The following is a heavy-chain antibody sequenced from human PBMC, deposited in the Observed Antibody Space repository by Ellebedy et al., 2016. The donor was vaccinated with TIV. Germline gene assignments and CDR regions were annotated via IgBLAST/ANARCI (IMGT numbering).Heavy chain of an antibody. CDR2: ISYDGSNK. CDR3: ARAPDIVVVRWAWFDP. D-gene: IGHD2-21*01. Sequence: GGSLRLXXAASGFTFSSYAMHWVRQAPGKGLEWVAVISYDGSNKYYADSVKGRFTISRDNSKNTLYLQMNSLRAEDTAVYYCARAPDIVVVRWAWFDPWGQGTLVTVSS. J-gene: IGHJ5*02. V-gene: IGHV3-30-3*01. CDR1: GFTFSSYA.